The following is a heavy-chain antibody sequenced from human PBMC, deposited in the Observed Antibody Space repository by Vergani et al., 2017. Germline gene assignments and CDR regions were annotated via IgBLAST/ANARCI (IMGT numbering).Heavy chain of an antibody. J-gene: IGHJ3*01. Sequence: QVQLVQSGAELKKPGASVSVSCKGSSHTFQTYGISWVRQAPGKGLEWMAWIRPYTGHTIYAQKFQDRVTMTADTSTNTAYMELRSLRSDDTAVYFYARVAPSNSEVTPTAFDVWGQGTMVTVSS. D-gene: IGHD1-1*01. CDR1: SHTFQTYG. CDR3: ARVAPSNSEVTPTAFDV. V-gene: IGHV1-18*01. CDR2: IRPYTGHT.